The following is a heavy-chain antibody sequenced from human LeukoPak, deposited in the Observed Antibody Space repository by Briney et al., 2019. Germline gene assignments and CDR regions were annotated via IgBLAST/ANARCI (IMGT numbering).Heavy chain of an antibody. J-gene: IGHJ3*02. CDR1: GFTFSSYS. CDR2: ISSSGDTI. D-gene: IGHD2-21*02. Sequence: GGSLRLSCAASGFTFSSYSMNWVRQAPGKGLEWISYISSSGDTISYADSVQGRFTISRDNSKNTLYLQMNSLRAEDSAVYYCAKDPNGDCIGAFDIWGQGTMVTVSS. V-gene: IGHV3-48*01. CDR3: AKDPNGDCIGAFDI.